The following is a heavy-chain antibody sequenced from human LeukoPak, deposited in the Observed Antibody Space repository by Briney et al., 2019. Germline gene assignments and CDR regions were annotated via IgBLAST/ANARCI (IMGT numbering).Heavy chain of an antibody. CDR2: IYYSGST. V-gene: IGHV4-59*08. Sequence: PSETLSLTCTVSGGSISSYYWSWIRQPPGKGLEWIGYIYYSGSTNYNPSLKSRVTISVDTSKNQFSLKLSSVTAADTAVYYCARQGYYGSGSSAQDWFDPWGQGTLVTVSS. CDR3: ARQGYYGSGSSAQDWFDP. J-gene: IGHJ5*02. CDR1: GGSISSYY. D-gene: IGHD3-10*01.